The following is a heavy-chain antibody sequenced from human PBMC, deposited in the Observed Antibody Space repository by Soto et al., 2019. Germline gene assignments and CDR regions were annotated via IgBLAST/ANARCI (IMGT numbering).Heavy chain of an antibody. Sequence: GXLRLSCAASGFXFSTFSVNWVRQAPGKGLEWLSYIGGSGGSISYADSVRGRFTISRDNGKNTLYLQMSSLRDEDTAVYYCARDLAWAFDSWGQGALVTVSS. CDR2: IGGSGGSI. CDR1: GFXFSTFS. D-gene: IGHD1-26*01. J-gene: IGHJ4*02. CDR3: ARDLAWAFDS. V-gene: IGHV3-48*02.